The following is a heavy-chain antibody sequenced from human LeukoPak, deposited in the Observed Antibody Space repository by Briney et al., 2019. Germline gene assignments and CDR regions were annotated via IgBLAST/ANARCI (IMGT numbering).Heavy chain of an antibody. D-gene: IGHD3-16*01. CDR2: IHNDGTQG. Sequence: GGSLRLSCAGSGFTLSRLGMQWVRQAPGKVLEWVAVIHNDGTQGQYADSVKGRFTISKDNFQNTLYLQMNNLRDDDTAVYYCAKKGAEFRGYLDVWGKGTTVTVSS. V-gene: IGHV3-30*02. CDR1: GFTLSRLG. J-gene: IGHJ6*03. CDR3: AKKGAEFRGYLDV.